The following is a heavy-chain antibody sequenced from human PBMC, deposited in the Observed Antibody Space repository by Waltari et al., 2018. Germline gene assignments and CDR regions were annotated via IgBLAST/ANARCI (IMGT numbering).Heavy chain of an antibody. V-gene: IGHV4-34*11. D-gene: IGHD6-19*01. CDR2: IYYTGST. CDR3: ARGWRADHFDY. Sequence: QVQLQQWGAGLLKPSETLSLTCAVYGYSLSAAYCIWIRQPPGKGPEWIGYIYYTGSTNYNPSLKSRVVMSIDTSKNQFSLKLTSVTAADTAVYYCARGWRADHFDYWGQGTLITVSS. CDR1: GYSLSAAY. J-gene: IGHJ4*02.